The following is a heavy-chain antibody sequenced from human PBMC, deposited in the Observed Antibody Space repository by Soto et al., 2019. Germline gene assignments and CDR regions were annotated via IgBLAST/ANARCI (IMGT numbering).Heavy chain of an antibody. D-gene: IGHD5-12*01. J-gene: IGHJ4*02. V-gene: IGHV4-31*03. Sequence: QVQLQESGPGLVKPSQTLSLTCTVSGGSISSGGYYWSWIRQHPGKGLEWIGYIYYSGSTYYNPSLKSRATISVDTSKNQFSLKLSSVTAADTAVYYCAREYSGYFYFDYWGQGTLVTVSS. CDR3: AREYSGYFYFDY. CDR1: GGSISSGGYY. CDR2: IYYSGST.